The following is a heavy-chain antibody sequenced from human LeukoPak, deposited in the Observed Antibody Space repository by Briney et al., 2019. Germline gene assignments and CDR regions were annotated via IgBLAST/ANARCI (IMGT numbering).Heavy chain of an antibody. CDR3: ARDSSGWSFYFDY. CDR2: IYCSGST. D-gene: IGHD6-19*01. V-gene: IGHV4-59*01. CDR1: GGSISSYY. Sequence: PSVTLSLTCTVSGGSISSYYWSWIRQPPGKGLEWIGYIYCSGSTNYNPSLKSRVTISVDTSKNQFSLKLSSVTAADTAVYYCARDSSGWSFYFDYWGQGTLVTVSS. J-gene: IGHJ4*02.